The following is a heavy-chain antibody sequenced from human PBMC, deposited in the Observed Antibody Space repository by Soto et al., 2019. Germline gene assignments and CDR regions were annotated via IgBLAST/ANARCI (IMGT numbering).Heavy chain of an antibody. J-gene: IGHJ5*02. D-gene: IGHD6-13*01. Sequence: ASVKVSCKASGYTFTSYAMHWVRQAPGQRLEWMGWINAGNGNTKYSQKFQGRVTITRDTSASTAYMELSSLRSEDTAVYYCARSQGAAAGDNWFDLWGQGTLVTVSS. V-gene: IGHV1-3*01. CDR2: INAGNGNT. CDR1: GYTFTSYA. CDR3: ARSQGAAAGDNWFDL.